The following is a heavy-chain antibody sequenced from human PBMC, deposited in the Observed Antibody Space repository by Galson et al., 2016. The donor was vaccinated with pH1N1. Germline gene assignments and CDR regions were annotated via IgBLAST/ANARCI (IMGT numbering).Heavy chain of an antibody. CDR2: IFPGDSDT. D-gene: IGHD3-16*01. CDR1: GYSFTDYW. CDR3: ARLRGSDFDS. V-gene: IGHV5-51*04. Sequence: QSGAEVKKPGESLKISCKASGYSFTDYWIGWVRQMTGKGLGWMGIIFPGDSDTRYSPSFQGQVTISADKPINTAYLQWSSLKASDTAIYYCARLRGSDFDSWGQETLVTVST. J-gene: IGHJ4*02.